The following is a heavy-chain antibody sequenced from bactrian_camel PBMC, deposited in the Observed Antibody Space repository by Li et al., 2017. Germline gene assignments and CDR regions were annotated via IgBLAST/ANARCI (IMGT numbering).Heavy chain of an antibody. V-gene: IGHV3S53*01. J-gene: IGHJ4*01. CDR2: IDSVGAT. CDR1: EDGFINRC. D-gene: IGHD2*01. CDR3: AAAAYRQWVRCEFDGYRY. Sequence: HVQLVESGGGSVHAGGSLRLSCTIFEDGFINRCMAWFRQAPGKGREVVAQIDSVGATTYIDSVKGRFTISKDDARNTLNLQMNSLKPEDTAMYYCAAAAYRQWVRCEFDGYRYWGQGTQVTVS.